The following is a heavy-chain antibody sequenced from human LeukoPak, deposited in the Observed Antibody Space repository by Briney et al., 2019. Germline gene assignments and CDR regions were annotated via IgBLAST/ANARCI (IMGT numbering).Heavy chain of an antibody. V-gene: IGHV1-69*05. CDR3: ARDRRCSGGSCYLQGDYYYYMDV. Sequence: GSSVKVSCKASGGTFSSYAISWVRQAPGQGLEWMGRIIPNFGTANYAQKFQGRVTITTDESTSTAYMELSSLRSEDTAVYYCARDRRCSGGSCYLQGDYYYYMDVWGKGTTVTVSS. J-gene: IGHJ6*03. CDR2: IIPNFGTA. CDR1: GGTFSSYA. D-gene: IGHD2-15*01.